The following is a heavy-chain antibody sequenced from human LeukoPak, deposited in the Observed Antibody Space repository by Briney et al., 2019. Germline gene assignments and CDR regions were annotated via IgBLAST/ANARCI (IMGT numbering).Heavy chain of an antibody. CDR3: ARWEQLVGFDP. CDR2: IYYSGST. D-gene: IGHD6-6*01. Sequence: SETLSLTRTVSGGSISSSSYYWGWIRQPPGKGLEWIGSIYYSGSTYYNPSLKSRVTISVDTSKNQFSLKLSSVTAADTAVYYCARWEQLVGFDPWGQGTLVTVSS. CDR1: GGSISSSSYY. J-gene: IGHJ5*02. V-gene: IGHV4-39*07.